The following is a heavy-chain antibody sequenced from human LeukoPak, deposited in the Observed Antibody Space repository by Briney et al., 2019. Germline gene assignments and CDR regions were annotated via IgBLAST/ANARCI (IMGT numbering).Heavy chain of an antibody. J-gene: IGHJ6*02. CDR1: GFTFSSYW. V-gene: IGHV3-74*01. Sequence: GGSLRLSCAASGFTFSSYWMHWVRQAPGKGLVWVSRINSDGSITTYADSVRGRFTISRDNAKSTLYLQMNSLRADDTAVYYCAREKAGNYYYGMDVWGQGTTVTVSS. CDR2: INSDGSIT. CDR3: AREKAGNYYYGMDV.